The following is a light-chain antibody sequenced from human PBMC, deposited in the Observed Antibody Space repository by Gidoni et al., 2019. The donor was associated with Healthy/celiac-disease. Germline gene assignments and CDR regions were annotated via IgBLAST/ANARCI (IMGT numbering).Light chain of an antibody. V-gene: IGKV4-1*01. Sequence: DIVMTQSQDSRAVSLGERATINCKSSQRVLYSSNNNNYLAWYQQKPGQPPKLLIYCASTRESGVPDRFSGSGSGTDFTLTISSLQAEDVAVYYCQQYYSTPFTFGPGTKVDIK. CDR3: QQYYSTPFT. J-gene: IGKJ3*01. CDR1: QRVLYSSNNNNY. CDR2: CAS.